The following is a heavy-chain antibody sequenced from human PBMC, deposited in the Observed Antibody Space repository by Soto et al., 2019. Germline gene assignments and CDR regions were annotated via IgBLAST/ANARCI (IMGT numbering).Heavy chain of an antibody. CDR2: IYSGGST. CDR1: GFTVSSNY. J-gene: IGHJ3*02. V-gene: IGHV3-66*01. Sequence: EVQLVESGGGLVQPGGSLRLSCAASGFTVSSNYMSWVRQAPGKGLEWVSVIYSGGSTYYADSVKGRFTISRDNSKNTLYLQMNSLRAEDTAVYYCASEAEDGDSFGAFDIWGQGTMVTVSS. CDR3: ASEAEDGDSFGAFDI. D-gene: IGHD4-17*01.